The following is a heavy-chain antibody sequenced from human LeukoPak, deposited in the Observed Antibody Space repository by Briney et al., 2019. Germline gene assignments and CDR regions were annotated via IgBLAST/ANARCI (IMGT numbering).Heavy chain of an antibody. D-gene: IGHD3-9*01. CDR3: AREILSGDSDY. CDR2: MGSSSSTI. J-gene: IGHJ4*02. CDR1: GFIFGNYN. V-gene: IGHV3-48*02. Sequence: AGSLRLSCAVSGFIFGNYNMNWVRQAPGTGLEWVSHMGSSSSTIYYEDSVKGRFTISRDNAKNSLYLQMNNLRDEDTAVYYCAREILSGDSDYWGQGTLVTVSS.